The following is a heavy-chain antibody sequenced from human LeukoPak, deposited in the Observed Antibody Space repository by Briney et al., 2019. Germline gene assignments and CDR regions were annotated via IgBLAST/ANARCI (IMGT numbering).Heavy chain of an antibody. Sequence: GGSLRLSCTASGFTFSDYNMHWVRQAPGKGLEWVSAISGSGGSTYYADSVKGRFTISRDNSKNTLYLQMNSLRAEDTAVYYCLAGSDYWGQGTLVTVSS. CDR1: GFTFSDYN. CDR2: ISGSGGST. D-gene: IGHD3-10*01. J-gene: IGHJ4*02. CDR3: LAGSDY. V-gene: IGHV3-23*01.